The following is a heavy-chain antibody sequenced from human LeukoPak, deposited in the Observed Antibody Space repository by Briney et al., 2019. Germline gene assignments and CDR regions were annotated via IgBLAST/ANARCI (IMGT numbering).Heavy chain of an antibody. CDR3: AKGLGIAAAGSSFDY. J-gene: IGHJ4*02. CDR2: ISGSGGST. Sequence: GGSLRLTCAASGYTFSSYAMSWVRQAPGRGLEWVSAISGSGGSTYYADSVKGRFTISRDNSKNTLYLQMNSLRAEDTAVYYCAKGLGIAAAGSSFDYWGQGTLVTVSS. V-gene: IGHV3-23*01. D-gene: IGHD6-13*01. CDR1: GYTFSSYA.